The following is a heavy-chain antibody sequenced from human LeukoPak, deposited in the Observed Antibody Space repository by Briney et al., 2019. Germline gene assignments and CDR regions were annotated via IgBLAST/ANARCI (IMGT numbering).Heavy chain of an antibody. CDR2: IWYDGSNK. CDR1: GFTFSSYG. J-gene: IGHJ5*02. D-gene: IGHD2-2*01. V-gene: IGHV3-33*06. Sequence: GGSLRLSCAASGFTFSSYGMHWVRQAPGKGLEWVAVIWYDGSNKYYADSVKGRFTISRDNSKNTLYLQMNSLRAEDTAVYYCANKPAAKGHNWFDPWGQGTLVTVSS. CDR3: ANKPAAKGHNWFDP.